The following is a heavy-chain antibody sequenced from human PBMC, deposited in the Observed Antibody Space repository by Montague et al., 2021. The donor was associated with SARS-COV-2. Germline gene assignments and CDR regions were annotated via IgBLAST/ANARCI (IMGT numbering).Heavy chain of an antibody. J-gene: IGHJ3*01. Sequence: SETLSLTCTVSGGSITNNIDYWAWIRQPPGKGLEWIGSIYYTGNTYYNPSLKSRVTMSVVTSKNHFTLELSSVTAAETAVYYCARLKRYFDSSGSPSAFDLWGQGTKVTVSS. CDR3: ARLKRYFDSSGSPSAFDL. D-gene: IGHD3-22*01. CDR1: GGSITNNIDY. CDR2: IYYTGNT. V-gene: IGHV4-39*02.